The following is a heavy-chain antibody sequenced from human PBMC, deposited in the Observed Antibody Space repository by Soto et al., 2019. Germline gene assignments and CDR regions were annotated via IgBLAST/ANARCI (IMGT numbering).Heavy chain of an antibody. CDR2: IFHSGST. D-gene: IGHD1-26*01. J-gene: IGHJ4*02. V-gene: IGHV4-4*02. Sequence: QVQLQESGPGLVKPSGTLSLTCAVFGGSISNSNWWTWVRQPPGKGLDWIGEIFHSGSTNYNSSLMGRVTISVDKANNQFSLKLSSVPAADTAVYYCAHRPIVGAAIWGQGTLVTGSS. CDR3: AHRPIVGAAI. CDR1: GGSISNSNW.